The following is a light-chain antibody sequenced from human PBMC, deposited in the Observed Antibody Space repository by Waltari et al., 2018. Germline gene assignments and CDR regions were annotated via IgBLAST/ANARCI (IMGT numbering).Light chain of an antibody. J-gene: IGLJ3*02. Sequence: SYAVTQPPSVSVSPGQTASITCSGDELKSRYVYWYQHKPGQSPILLIFPDTKRPSGIPDRFSGFISGNTATLTVSETQAMDEADYYCQTWDTRTTRVFGTGTKLTVL. CDR2: PDT. CDR3: QTWDTRTTRV. V-gene: IGLV3-1*01. CDR1: ELKSRY.